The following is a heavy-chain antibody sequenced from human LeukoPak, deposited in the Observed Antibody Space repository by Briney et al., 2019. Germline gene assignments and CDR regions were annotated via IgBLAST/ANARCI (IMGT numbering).Heavy chain of an antibody. J-gene: IGHJ4*02. CDR2: IYTSGST. D-gene: IGHD1-26*01. CDR1: GGSISSGSYY. V-gene: IGHV4-61*02. Sequence: SETLSLTCTVSGGSISSGSYYWSWIRQPAGKGLEWIGRIYTSGSTNYNPSLKSRVTISVDTSKNQFSLKLSSVTAADTAVYYCARELVGARSIDYWGQGALVTVSS. CDR3: ARELVGARSIDY.